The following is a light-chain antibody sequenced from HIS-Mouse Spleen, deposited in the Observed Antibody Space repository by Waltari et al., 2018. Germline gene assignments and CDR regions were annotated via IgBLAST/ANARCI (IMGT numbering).Light chain of an antibody. J-gene: IGKJ5*01. Sequence: IQLTQSPCSLSVSAGDRVTITCRASQSISSALALYQQKPEKAPQLLIYDASRLVSGVPSRFSRSGSRTAFTLTISSLQPEDFATYYCQQFNSYPTFGHGTRLEIK. CDR3: QQFNSYPT. CDR1: QSISSA. CDR2: DAS. V-gene: IGKV1-13*02.